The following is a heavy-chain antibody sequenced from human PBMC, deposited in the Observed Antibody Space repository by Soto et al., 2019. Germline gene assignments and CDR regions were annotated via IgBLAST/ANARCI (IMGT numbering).Heavy chain of an antibody. CDR3: ARDDHTYGVY. J-gene: IGHJ4*02. D-gene: IGHD2-21*01. Sequence: PGESLKISCAASGFSFRDYLMSWLRQAPGKGLEWVSYIGPYGNSIYYADSVKGRFTISRDDATKSLHLHMNSLRTDDTAVYYCARDDHTYGVYWGQGTPVTVSS. CDR2: IGPYGNSI. CDR1: GFSFRDYL. V-gene: IGHV3-11*01.